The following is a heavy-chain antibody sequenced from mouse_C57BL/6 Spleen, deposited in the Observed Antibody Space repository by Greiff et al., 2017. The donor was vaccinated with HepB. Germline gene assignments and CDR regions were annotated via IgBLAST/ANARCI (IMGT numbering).Heavy chain of an antibody. Sequence: EVKVVESGGGLVQPGGSLKLSCAASGFTFSDYGMAWVRQAPRKGPEWVAFISNLAYSIYYADTVTGRFTISRENAKNTLYLEMSSLRSEDTAMYYCARQGITTVVADYYAMDYWGQGTSVTVSS. J-gene: IGHJ4*01. CDR2: ISNLAYSI. CDR1: GFTFSDYG. D-gene: IGHD1-1*01. CDR3: ARQGITTVVADYYAMDY. V-gene: IGHV5-15*01.